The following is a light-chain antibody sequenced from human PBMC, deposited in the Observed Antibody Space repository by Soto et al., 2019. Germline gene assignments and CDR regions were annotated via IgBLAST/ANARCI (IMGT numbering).Light chain of an antibody. CDR2: AAS. CDR3: QQLNSYQWT. V-gene: IGKV1-17*01. J-gene: IGKJ1*01. Sequence: DIQITQSPATLSSYLLDMVTITCRASQDIGNDLGWYQQRPGEAPELLLYAASTLRSGVPSRFSGSGSGTEFTLTISSQQPEDFATYYCQQLNSYQWTFGQGTKVDIK. CDR1: QDIGND.